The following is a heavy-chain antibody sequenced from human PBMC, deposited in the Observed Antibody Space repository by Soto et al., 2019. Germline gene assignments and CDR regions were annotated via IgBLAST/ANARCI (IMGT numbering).Heavy chain of an antibody. CDR1: GFTFSNAW. CDR2: IKSKTGGGTT. D-gene: IGHD3-22*01. V-gene: IGHV3-15*01. Sequence: GGSLRLSCAASGFTFSNAWMSWVRQAPGKGLEWVGRIKSKTGGGTTDYAAPVKGRFTISRDDSKNTLYLQMNSLKTEDTAVYYCTTGVNYWGQGTLVTVSS. J-gene: IGHJ4*02. CDR3: TTGVNY.